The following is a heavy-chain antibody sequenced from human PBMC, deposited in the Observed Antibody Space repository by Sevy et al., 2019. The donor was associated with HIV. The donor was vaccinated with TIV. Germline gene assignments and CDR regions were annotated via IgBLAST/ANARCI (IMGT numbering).Heavy chain of an antibody. Sequence: ASVKVSCKASGGTFSSYAISWVRQAPGQGLEWMGGIIPIFGTANYAQKFQGRVTITADESTSTAYMELSSLRSEDTAVYYGARLVGEVPAAMLSRRMGAYYFDYWGQGTLVTVSS. D-gene: IGHD2-2*01. V-gene: IGHV1-69*13. CDR3: ARLVGEVPAAMLSRRMGAYYFDY. CDR1: GGTFSSYA. J-gene: IGHJ4*02. CDR2: IIPIFGTA.